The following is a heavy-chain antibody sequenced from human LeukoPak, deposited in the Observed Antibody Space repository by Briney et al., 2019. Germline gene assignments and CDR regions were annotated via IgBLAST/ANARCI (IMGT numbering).Heavy chain of an antibody. CDR1: GYTFSDYY. CDR2: ISAYNGNT. D-gene: IGHD3-10*01. J-gene: IGHJ6*02. Sequence: ASVKVSCKASGYTFSDYYMHWVRQAPGQGLEWMGWISAYNGNTNYAQKLQGRVTMTTDTSTSTAYMELRSLRSDDTAVYYCARLGIVGSGSYTSLYYYYYGMDVWGQGTTVTVSS. CDR3: ARLGIVGSGSYTSLYYYYYGMDV. V-gene: IGHV1-18*01.